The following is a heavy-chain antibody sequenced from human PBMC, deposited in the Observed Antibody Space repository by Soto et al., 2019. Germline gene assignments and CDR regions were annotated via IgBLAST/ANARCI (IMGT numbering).Heavy chain of an antibody. CDR2: IYSGGST. CDR1: GFTVSSNY. CDR3: ARSGYDSLSHDY. V-gene: IGHV3-53*01. Sequence: GSLRLSGSASGFTVSSNYMSWVRQAPGKGLEWVSVIYSGGSTYYADSVKGRFTISRDNSKNTLYLQMNSLRAEDTAVYYCARSGYDSLSHDYWGQGTLVTVYS. D-gene: IGHD5-12*01. J-gene: IGHJ4*02.